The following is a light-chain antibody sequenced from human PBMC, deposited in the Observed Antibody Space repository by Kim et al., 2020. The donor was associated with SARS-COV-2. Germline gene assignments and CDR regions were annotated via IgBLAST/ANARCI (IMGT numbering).Light chain of an antibody. J-gene: IGLJ3*02. V-gene: IGLV2-14*03. Sequence: QSALTQPASVSGSPGQSITISCTGTNNDVGGYNYVSWYQQHPGKAPKFMIYDVSKRPSGVSDRFSGSKSGNTASLTISGLQAEDEADYYCTSYTRRDTWVFGGGTQLTVL. CDR2: DVS. CDR3: TSYTRRDTWV. CDR1: NNDVGGYNY.